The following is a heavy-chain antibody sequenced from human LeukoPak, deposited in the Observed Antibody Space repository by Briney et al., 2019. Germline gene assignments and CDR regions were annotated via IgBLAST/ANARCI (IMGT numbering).Heavy chain of an antibody. CDR2: INHSGST. D-gene: IGHD4-17*01. CDR1: GGSFRGYY. V-gene: IGHV4-34*01. CDR3: ATRLRGLDI. Sequence: SETLSLTCAVYGGSFRGYYWSWIRQPPGKGLEWIGEINHSGSTNYNPSLKSRVTISVDTSKNQFSLKLSSVTAADTAVYYCATRLRGLDIWGQGTMVTVSS. J-gene: IGHJ3*02.